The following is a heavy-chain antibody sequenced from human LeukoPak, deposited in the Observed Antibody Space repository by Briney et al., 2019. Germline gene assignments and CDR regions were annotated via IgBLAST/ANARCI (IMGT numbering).Heavy chain of an antibody. CDR2: IYYSGST. V-gene: IGHV4-59*01. CDR3: AREMSSGWHSYYYYYYMDV. CDR1: GGSISSYY. D-gene: IGHD6-19*01. Sequence: SETLSLTCTVSGGSISSYYWSWIRQPPGKGLEWIGYIYYSGSTNYNPSLKSRVTISVDTSKNQFSLKLSSVTAADTAEYYCAREMSSGWHSYYYYYYMDVWGKGTTVTISS. J-gene: IGHJ6*03.